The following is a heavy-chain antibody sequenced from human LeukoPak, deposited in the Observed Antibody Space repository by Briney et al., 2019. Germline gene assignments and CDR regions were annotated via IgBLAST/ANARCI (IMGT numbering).Heavy chain of an antibody. CDR2: TSYDGSNK. Sequence: PGRSLRLSCAASGFTFSSYGMHWVRQAPGKGLEWVAVTSYDGSNKYYADSVKGRFTISRDNSKNTLYLQMNSLRAEDTAVYYCAKGIAAAGTGSRPIDYWGQGTLVTVSS. CDR3: AKGIAAAGTGSRPIDY. J-gene: IGHJ4*02. D-gene: IGHD6-13*01. CDR1: GFTFSSYG. V-gene: IGHV3-30*18.